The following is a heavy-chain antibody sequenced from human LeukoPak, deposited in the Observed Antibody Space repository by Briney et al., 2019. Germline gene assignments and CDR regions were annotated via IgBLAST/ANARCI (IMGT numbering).Heavy chain of an antibody. Sequence: SETLSLTCTVSSDSISGGDYYWSWIRQPPGKNLEWIAHIYFNGRTSYNPSLKSRITISVDTSKNQFSLKLSSVTAADTAVYYRARVADVVGHKFFDSWGQGTLVTISS. J-gene: IGHJ4*02. CDR1: SDSISGGDYY. CDR2: IYFNGRT. V-gene: IGHV4-30-4*01. CDR3: ARVADVVGHKFFDS. D-gene: IGHD1-26*01.